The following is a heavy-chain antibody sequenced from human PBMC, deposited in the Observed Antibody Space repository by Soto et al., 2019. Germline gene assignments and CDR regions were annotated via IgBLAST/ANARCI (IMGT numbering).Heavy chain of an antibody. V-gene: IGHV3-7*05. CDR2: MNQDGSQK. CDR1: GFTFRSHW. Sequence: EVQLMESGGGLVQPGGSLRLSCAASGFTFRSHWMSWVRQAPGRGLEWVANMNQDGSQKNYVDSVKGRFTISRDNAKNSLFLQMNSLRAEDTAVYYCATEGWLAYWGQGVRVTVSS. CDR3: ATEGWLAY. D-gene: IGHD6-19*01. J-gene: IGHJ4*02.